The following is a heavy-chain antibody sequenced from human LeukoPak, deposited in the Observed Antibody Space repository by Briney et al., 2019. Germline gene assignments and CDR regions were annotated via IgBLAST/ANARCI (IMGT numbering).Heavy chain of an antibody. CDR3: ARGVRDYYDSSGYYLNYYFDY. D-gene: IGHD3-22*01. CDR2: IYYSGST. Sequence: PSETLSLTCTVSGGSISSYYWSWIRQPPGKGLEWIGYIYYSGSTNYNPSLKSRVTISVDTSKNQFSLKLSSVTAADTAVYYCARGVRDYYDSSGYYLNYYFDYWGQGTLVTVSS. V-gene: IGHV4-59*12. CDR1: GGSISSYY. J-gene: IGHJ4*02.